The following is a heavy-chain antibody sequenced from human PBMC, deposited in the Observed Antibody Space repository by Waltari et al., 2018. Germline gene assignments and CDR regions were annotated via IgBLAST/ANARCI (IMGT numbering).Heavy chain of an antibody. V-gene: IGHV4-4*07. CDR1: GASMSRYF. CDR2: IYSDGRT. D-gene: IGHD4-17*01. CDR3: ARAPRPMTTVTRYNDLDYYHYMDV. Sequence: QVQLQESGPGLVRPSETLSLTCTVSGASMSRYFWSWIRQRAGKGLEWIGRIYSDGRTNYNPSLKSRVTMSLDTSNNQFSLKLSSVTAADTAVYYCARAPRPMTTVTRYNDLDYYHYMDVWGKGTTVTVSS. J-gene: IGHJ6*03.